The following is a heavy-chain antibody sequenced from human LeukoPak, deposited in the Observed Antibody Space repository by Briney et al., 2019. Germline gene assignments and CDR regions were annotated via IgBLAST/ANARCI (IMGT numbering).Heavy chain of an antibody. J-gene: IGHJ6*03. CDR2: INPNSGGT. D-gene: IGHD5-12*01. V-gene: IGHV1-2*02. CDR1: GYTFTGYY. CDR3: AQGVATYYYYYYMDV. Sequence: ASVKVSCKASGYTFTGYYMHWVRQAPGQGLEWMGWINPNSGGTNYAQKFQGRVTMTRDTSISTAYMELSRLRSDDTAVYYCAQGVATYYYYYYMDVWGKGTTVTVSS.